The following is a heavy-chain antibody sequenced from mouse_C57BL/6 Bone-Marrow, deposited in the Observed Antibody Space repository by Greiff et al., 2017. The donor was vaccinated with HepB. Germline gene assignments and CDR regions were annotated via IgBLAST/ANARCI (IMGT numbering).Heavy chain of an antibody. D-gene: IGHD2-2*01. CDR1: GFSLTSYG. Sequence: VKLVESGPGLVAPSQSLSITCTVSGFSLTSYGVDWVRQSPGKGLEWLGVIWGVGSTNYNSALKSRLSISKDNSKSQVFLKMNSLQTDDTAMYYGASEGYDGAWFAYWGQGTLVTVSA. CDR2: IWGVGST. J-gene: IGHJ3*01. V-gene: IGHV2-6*01. CDR3: ASEGYDGAWFAY.